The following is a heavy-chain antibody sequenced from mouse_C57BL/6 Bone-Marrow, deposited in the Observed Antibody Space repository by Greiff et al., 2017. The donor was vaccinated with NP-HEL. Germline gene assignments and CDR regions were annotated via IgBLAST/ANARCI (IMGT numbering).Heavy chain of an antibody. J-gene: IGHJ4*01. Sequence: QVQLQQPGAELVKPGASVKMSCKASGYTFTSYWITWVKQRPGQGLEWIGDIYPGSGSTNYNEKFKSKATLTVDPSSSSAYMQLSSLTSEDSAVYYCARVGDGYFYYYAMDYWGQGTSVTVSS. D-gene: IGHD2-3*01. CDR3: ARVGDGYFYYYAMDY. CDR1: GYTFTSYW. CDR2: IYPGSGST. V-gene: IGHV1-55*01.